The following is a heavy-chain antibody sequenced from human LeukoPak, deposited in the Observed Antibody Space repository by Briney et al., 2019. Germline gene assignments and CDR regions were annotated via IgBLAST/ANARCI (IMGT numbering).Heavy chain of an antibody. CDR1: GFTFSSYA. V-gene: IGHV3-23*01. CDR2: ISGTGGIT. CDR3: AKVSTGDFWSGYYRAFDY. D-gene: IGHD3-3*01. Sequence: GGSLRLSCAASGFTFSSYAMSWVRQAPGKGLEWVSAISGTGGITYYADSVKGRFTISRDNSKNTLYLQVNSLRAEDTAVYYCAKVSTGDFWSGYYRAFDYWGQGTLVTVSS. J-gene: IGHJ4*02.